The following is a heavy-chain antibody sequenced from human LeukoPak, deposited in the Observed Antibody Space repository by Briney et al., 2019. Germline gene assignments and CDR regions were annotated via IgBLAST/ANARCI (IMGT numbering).Heavy chain of an antibody. J-gene: IGHJ6*03. V-gene: IGHV3-20*04. D-gene: IGHD2-2*02. CDR3: ARLIRWQLLYPSAMDV. CDR1: GFTFDDYG. CDR2: INWNGGST. Sequence: GGSLRLSCAASGFTFDDYGMSWVRQAPGKGLEWVSGINWNGGSTGYADSVKGRFTISRDNAKNSLYLQMNSLRAVDTALYYCARLIRWQLLYPSAMDVWGKGTTVTVSS.